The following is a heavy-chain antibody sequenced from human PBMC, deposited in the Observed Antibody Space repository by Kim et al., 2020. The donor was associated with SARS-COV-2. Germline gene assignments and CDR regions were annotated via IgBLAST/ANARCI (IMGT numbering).Heavy chain of an antibody. CDR2: ISYDAINK. J-gene: IGHJ4*02. D-gene: IGHD1-7*01. Sequence: GGSLRLSCAASGFTFSSYGMHWVRQAPGKGLEWVAFISYDAINKYYGDSVQGRFTISRDNSKNTLYLQMNSLRPEDTAVYYCARGSGNWNYFGGDYLDYWGQGTLVTISS. CDR1: GFTFSSYG. CDR3: ARGSGNWNYFGGDYLDY. V-gene: IGHV3-30*03.